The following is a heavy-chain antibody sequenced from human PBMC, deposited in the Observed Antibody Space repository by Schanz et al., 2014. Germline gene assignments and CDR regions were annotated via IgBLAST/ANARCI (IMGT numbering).Heavy chain of an antibody. V-gene: IGHV3-20*04. D-gene: IGHD1-1*01. CDR1: GFTFENYA. J-gene: IGHJ4*02. Sequence: EVQLVESGGGVVRPGGSLRLSCAASGFTFENYALTWVRQVPGKGLEWVSGISGSGASTNYADSVKGRFTISRDNAKSSLYLEMNSLRAEDTALYYCARDRRNADLDYWGQGTLVTVSS. CDR2: ISGSGAST. CDR3: ARDRRNADLDY.